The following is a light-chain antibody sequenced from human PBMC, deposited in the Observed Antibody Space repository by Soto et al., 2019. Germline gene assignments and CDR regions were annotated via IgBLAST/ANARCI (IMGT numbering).Light chain of an antibody. CDR1: QSVSSSF. V-gene: IGKV3-20*01. J-gene: IGKJ5*01. CDR2: GAS. CDR3: QQYGSSPIT. Sequence: EIVITQSPDTLSVSPGERATLSCRASQSVSSSFLAWYQQKPGQAPRLLIYGASSRATGIPERFSGSGSGTDFTLTISRLVPEDFAVYYCQQYGSSPITFGQGTRLEIK.